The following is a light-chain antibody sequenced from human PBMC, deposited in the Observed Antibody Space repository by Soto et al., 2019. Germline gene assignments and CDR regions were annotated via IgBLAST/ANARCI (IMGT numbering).Light chain of an antibody. CDR1: QAIGNY. CDR2: GAT. J-gene: IGKJ5*01. CDR3: QQCHATPLT. V-gene: IGKV1-39*01. Sequence: DIQMTQSPSSLSASVGDRVSSTCGASQAIGNYLNWYQQKPGKAPNLLIFGATTLQSGVPSRFSGSGYGTNFTLIISVLQPEDFAIYYCQQCHATPLTFGQGTRLQIK.